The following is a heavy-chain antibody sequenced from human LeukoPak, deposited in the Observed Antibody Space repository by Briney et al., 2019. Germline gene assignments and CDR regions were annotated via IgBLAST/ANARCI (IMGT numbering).Heavy chain of an antibody. CDR1: GFALSSYA. V-gene: IGHV3-48*03. Sequence: GGSLRLSCAASGFALSSYAMNWVRQAPGKGLDWVSSISGSGSTIYYADSVKGRFTISRDNAKNSLSLQMNSLRAEDTAVYYCARDCSGNNCYSYNFDYWGQGTLVTVSS. J-gene: IGHJ4*02. D-gene: IGHD2-15*01. CDR2: ISGSGSTI. CDR3: ARDCSGNNCYSYNFDY.